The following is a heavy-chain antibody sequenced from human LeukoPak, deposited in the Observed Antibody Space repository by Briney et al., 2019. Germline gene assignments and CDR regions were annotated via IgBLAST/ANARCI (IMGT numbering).Heavy chain of an antibody. CDR1: GYTFTSYY. CDR2: IKPSGGST. D-gene: IGHD2-15*01. J-gene: IGHJ3*02. V-gene: IGHV1-46*01. CDR3: ASKVATMSRRWHDAFDI. Sequence: ASVKVSCKASGYTFTSYYMHWVRQAPGQGLEWMGIIKPSGGSTRYAQKFQGRVTMTRDTSTSTVYMEVSSLRSEDTAVYYCASKVATMSRRWHDAFDIWGQGTMVTVSS.